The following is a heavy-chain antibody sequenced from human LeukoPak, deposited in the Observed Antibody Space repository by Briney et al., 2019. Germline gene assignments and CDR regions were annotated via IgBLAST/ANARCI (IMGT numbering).Heavy chain of an antibody. CDR3: ARAEGSASPFDY. Sequence: ASVKVSCKASGYTFTGYYMHWVRQAPGQGLEWMGWINPNSGGTNYAQKFQGRVTMTRDTSISTAYMELSRLRSEDTAVYYCARAEGSASPFDYWGQGTLVTVSS. CDR1: GYTFTGYY. CDR2: INPNSGGT. D-gene: IGHD2-15*01. J-gene: IGHJ4*02. V-gene: IGHV1-2*02.